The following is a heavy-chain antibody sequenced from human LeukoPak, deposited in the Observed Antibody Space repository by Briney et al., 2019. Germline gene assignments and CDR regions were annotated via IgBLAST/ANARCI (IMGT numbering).Heavy chain of an antibody. D-gene: IGHD2-21*01. CDR3: ARGIYRRFDY. CDR1: GFTLSDYY. J-gene: IGHJ4*02. Sequence: GGSLRLSCAASGFTLSDYYMSWIRQAPGKGLEWVPYISSSSSYTNYADSVKGRFTISRDNAKNSLYLQMNSLRAEDTAVYYCARGIYRRFDYWGQGTLVTVSS. CDR2: ISSSSSYT. V-gene: IGHV3-11*06.